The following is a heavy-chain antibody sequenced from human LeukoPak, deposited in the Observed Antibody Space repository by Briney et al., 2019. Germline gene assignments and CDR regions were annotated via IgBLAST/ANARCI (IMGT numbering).Heavy chain of an antibody. V-gene: IGHV3-23*01. J-gene: IGHJ4*02. CDR2: ISGSGDTT. Sequence: PGGSLRLSCAASGFTFSTYVMTWVRQAPGKGLEWVSFISGSGDTTYYADSAKGRFTISRDSSKNTLYLQMNSLRAEDTAVYYCAKSRGESRGASNYWGQGTLVTVSS. CDR3: AKSRGESRGASNY. CDR1: GFTFSTYV. D-gene: IGHD1-26*01.